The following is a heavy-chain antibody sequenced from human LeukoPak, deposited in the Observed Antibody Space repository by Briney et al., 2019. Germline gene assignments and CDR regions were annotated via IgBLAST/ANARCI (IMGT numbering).Heavy chain of an antibody. D-gene: IGHD2-21*01. CDR1: GYTFTGYY. Sequence: GASVKVSCKASGYTFTGYYMHWVRQAPGQGLEWMGLINPNSGGTNYAQKFQGRVTMTRDTSISTAYMELSRLRSDDTAVYYCARVRVARMDYYYYGMDVWGQGTTVTVSS. CDR2: INPNSGGT. V-gene: IGHV1-2*02. CDR3: ARVRVARMDYYYYGMDV. J-gene: IGHJ6*02.